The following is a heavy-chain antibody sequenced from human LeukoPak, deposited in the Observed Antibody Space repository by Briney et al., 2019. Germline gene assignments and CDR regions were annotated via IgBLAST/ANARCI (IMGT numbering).Heavy chain of an antibody. CDR1: GYTFTSYA. J-gene: IGHJ6*04. CDR3: GRDGRAV. Sequence: ASVKVCCKASGYTFTSYAMHWVRQAPGQRLEWMGLINAGNVNTKYSQKVQGRVTITRDTSASTAYMELSSLRSEDRAVYCRGRDGRAVWGKGSTVSVSS. CDR2: INAGNVNT. V-gene: IGHV1-3*01.